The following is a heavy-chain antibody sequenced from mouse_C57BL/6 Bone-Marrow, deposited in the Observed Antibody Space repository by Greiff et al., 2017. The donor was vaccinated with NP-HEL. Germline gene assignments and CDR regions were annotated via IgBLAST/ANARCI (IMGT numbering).Heavy chain of an antibody. D-gene: IGHD2-5*01. CDR1: GYTFTDYY. V-gene: IGHV1-19*01. J-gene: IGHJ2*01. CDR2: INPYNGGT. CDR3: ASPYYSNYEDFDY. Sequence: EVQLQQSGPVLVKPGASVKMSCKASGYTFTDYYMNWVKQSHGKSLEWIGVINPYNGGTSYNQKFKGKATLTVDKSSSTAYMELNSLTSEDSAVYYCASPYYSNYEDFDYWGKGTTLTVSS.